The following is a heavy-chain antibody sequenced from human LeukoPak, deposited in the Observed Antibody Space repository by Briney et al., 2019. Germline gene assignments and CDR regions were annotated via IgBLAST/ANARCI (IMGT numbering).Heavy chain of an antibody. J-gene: IGHJ4*02. Sequence: SQTLSLTCTVSGGSISSGDYYWSWIRQPPGKGLEWIGYIYYSGSTYYNPSLKGRVTISVDTSKNQFSLKLSSVTAADTAVYYCAYSGIAAAGSFDYWGQGTLVTVSS. CDR3: AYSGIAAAGSFDY. D-gene: IGHD6-13*01. CDR2: IYYSGST. V-gene: IGHV4-30-4*08. CDR1: GGSISSGDYY.